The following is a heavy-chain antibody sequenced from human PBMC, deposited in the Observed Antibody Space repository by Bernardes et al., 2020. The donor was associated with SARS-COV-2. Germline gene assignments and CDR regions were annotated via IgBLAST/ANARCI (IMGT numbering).Heavy chain of an antibody. CDR1: ELSFSNYC. CDR2: IKKDGTAR. J-gene: IGHJ5*02. CDR3: RIGHYADR. Sequence: GGSLRLSCAVSELSFSNYCMSWVRQAPGKGLEWVAKIKKDGTARYYVDTVKGRFSISRDNTRNQVYLQMNALRVEDTGTYYCRIGHYADRWGQGTLITVTS. V-gene: IGHV3-7*01. D-gene: IGHD4-17*01.